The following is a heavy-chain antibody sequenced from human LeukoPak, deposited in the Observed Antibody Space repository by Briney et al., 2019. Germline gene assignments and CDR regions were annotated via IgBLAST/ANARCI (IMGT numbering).Heavy chain of an antibody. CDR3: AKGRNYLDAFDM. Sequence: GGSLRLSCAASGLIFSNYAMSWVRQAPGKGLEWVSAISGSGASTHFADSVKGRFTVSRDNSKNMLYLQMDSLKAEDTAVYCCAKGRNYLDAFDMWGQGTMVTVSS. V-gene: IGHV3-23*01. CDR1: GLIFSNYA. D-gene: IGHD3-16*02. CDR2: ISGSGAST. J-gene: IGHJ3*02.